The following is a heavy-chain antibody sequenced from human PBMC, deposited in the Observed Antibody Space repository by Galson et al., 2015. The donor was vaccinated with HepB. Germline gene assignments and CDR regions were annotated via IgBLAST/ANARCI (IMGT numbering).Heavy chain of an antibody. CDR2: INRSGNI. J-gene: IGHJ6*03. Sequence: SETLSLTCAVYGGSFSGYYWTWIRQPPGKGLEWIGDINRSGNINCTPSLKSRVTISLDTSKTQFSLKLRSVTAADTGVYYCARADRGVIIGHHYYYMDVWGKGTTVTVSS. D-gene: IGHD3-10*01. V-gene: IGHV4-34*01. CDR3: ARADRGVIIGHHYYYMDV. CDR1: GGSFSGYY.